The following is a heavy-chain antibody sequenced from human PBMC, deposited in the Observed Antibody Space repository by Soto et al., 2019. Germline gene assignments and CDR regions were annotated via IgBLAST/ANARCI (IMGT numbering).Heavy chain of an antibody. J-gene: IGHJ4*02. D-gene: IGHD6-19*01. Sequence: QVQLVQSGAEVKKPGASVKVSCKASGYTFTTYNINWVRQASGQGLEWMGWMNPNSGSSGSAQKFQGRVTMTRNTSISTAYMELSSLISDDPAVYYCARRSGSSGSTLGYWGQGTLVTVSS. CDR1: GYTFTTYN. CDR2: MNPNSGSS. V-gene: IGHV1-8*01. CDR3: ARRSGSSGSTLGY.